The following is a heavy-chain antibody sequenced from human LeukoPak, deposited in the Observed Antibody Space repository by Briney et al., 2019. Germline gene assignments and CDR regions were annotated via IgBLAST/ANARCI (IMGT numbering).Heavy chain of an antibody. J-gene: IGHJ6*03. Sequence: GGSLRLSCAASGFTFSGSGMHWVRQAPGKGLEWVTFIRYDGSNKYYTDSVKGRFTISRDNSKNTLYLQMDSLRSEDTAVYYCARDPYYDFFARFLEWLFTYYYYYMDVWGKGTTVTVSS. V-gene: IGHV3-30*02. D-gene: IGHD3-3*01. CDR1: GFTFSGSG. CDR2: IRYDGSNK. CDR3: ARDPYYDFFARFLEWLFTYYYYYMDV.